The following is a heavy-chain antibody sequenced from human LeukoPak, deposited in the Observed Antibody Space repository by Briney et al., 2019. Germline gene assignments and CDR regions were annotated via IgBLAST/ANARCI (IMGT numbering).Heavy chain of an antibody. D-gene: IGHD5-12*01. J-gene: IGHJ4*02. CDR3: VKGRGYTGYDASLLEY. CDR2: ITHNGDST. Sequence: PGGSLTLSCSASGFTFSGSAMHWVRQAPGKKLEYVSAITHNGDSTYYVDSVRGRFTISRDNSKNTLYLQMSSLRPEDTAVYYCVKGRGYTGYDASLLEYRGQGTLVTVSS. V-gene: IGHV3-64D*09. CDR1: GFTFSGSA.